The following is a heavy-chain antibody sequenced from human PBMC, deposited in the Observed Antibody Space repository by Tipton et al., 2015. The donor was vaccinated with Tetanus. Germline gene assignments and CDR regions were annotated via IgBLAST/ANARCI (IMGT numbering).Heavy chain of an antibody. Sequence: LRLSRTVSGGSMSNNYWSWIRQPPGKGLEWIAYIFHSGSTNYSPSLKSRVAISMDTSKNQISLKLSSVTAADTAVYYCARRSYCSSSRCFDAFDLWGQGTMVTVSS. J-gene: IGHJ3*01. D-gene: IGHD2-2*01. CDR3: ARRSYCSSSRCFDAFDL. V-gene: IGHV4-59*01. CDR1: GGSMSNNY. CDR2: IFHSGST.